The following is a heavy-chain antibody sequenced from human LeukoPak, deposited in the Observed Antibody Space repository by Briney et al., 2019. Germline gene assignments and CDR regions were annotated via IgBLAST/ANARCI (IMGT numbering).Heavy chain of an antibody. CDR2: IRYDGSNK. CDR1: GFTFSSYG. V-gene: IGHV3-30*02. CDR3: AKDLGYYGSGSYYNQWLFDY. Sequence: PGGSLRLSCAASGFTFSSYGMHWVRQAPGKGLEWVAFIRYDGSNKYYADSVKGRFTISRDNSENTLYLQMNSLRAEDTAVYYCAKDLGYYGSGSYYNQWLFDYWGQGTLVTVSS. J-gene: IGHJ4*02. D-gene: IGHD3-10*01.